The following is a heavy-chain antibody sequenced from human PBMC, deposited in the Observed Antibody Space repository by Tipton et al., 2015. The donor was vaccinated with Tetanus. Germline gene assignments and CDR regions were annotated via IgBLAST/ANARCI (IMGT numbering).Heavy chain of an antibody. J-gene: IGHJ5*02. CDR3: ARGMSFDP. Sequence: SLRLSCAASGITFNTYWMSWARQAPGKGLEWVANIKYDESEKYYVDSVKGRFTISRDNAKNSLYLQMNSLRVDDTAVYYCARGMSFDPWGQGSLVTVSS. V-gene: IGHV3-7*01. CDR1: GITFNTYW. CDR2: IKYDESEK.